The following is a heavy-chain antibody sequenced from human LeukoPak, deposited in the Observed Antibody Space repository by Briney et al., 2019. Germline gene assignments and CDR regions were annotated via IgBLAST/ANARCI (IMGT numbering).Heavy chain of an antibody. D-gene: IGHD3-22*01. CDR1: GYTFTGYY. Sequence: ASVKVSCKASGYTFTGYYMHWVRQAPGQGLEWMGWINPNSGGTNYAQKFQGRVTMTRDTSISTAYMELSRLRSDDTAVYYCARAAYRYDSGLYWGQGTLVTVSS. CDR3: ARAAYRYDSGLY. V-gene: IGHV1-2*02. J-gene: IGHJ4*02. CDR2: INPNSGGT.